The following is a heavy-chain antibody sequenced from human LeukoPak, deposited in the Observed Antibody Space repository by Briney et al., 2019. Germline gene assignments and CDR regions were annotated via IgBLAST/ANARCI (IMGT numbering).Heavy chain of an antibody. D-gene: IGHD2-15*01. Sequence: GGSLRLSCAASGFPFSSYSMNWVRQAPGKGLEWVSSISSSSSYIYYADSVKGRFTISRDNARNSLYLQMNSLRAEDTAVYYCARDGLAAATLHWCFDLWGRGTLVTVSS. J-gene: IGHJ2*01. V-gene: IGHV3-21*01. CDR3: ARDGLAAATLHWCFDL. CDR2: ISSSSSYI. CDR1: GFPFSSYS.